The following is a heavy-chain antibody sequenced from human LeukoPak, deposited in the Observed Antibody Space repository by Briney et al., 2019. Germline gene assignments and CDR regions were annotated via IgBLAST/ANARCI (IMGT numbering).Heavy chain of an antibody. CDR3: ARISGSYYTRDY. V-gene: IGHV4-38-2*02. CDR1: GFSISSSYY. J-gene: IGHJ4*02. Sequence: SETLSLTCTVSGFSISSSYYWGWIRQPPGKGLEWIGSIYHSGNTYYNPSLKSRVTMSVDTSKNQFSLKLSSVTAADTAVYYCARISGSYYTRDYWGQGTLVTVSS. D-gene: IGHD1-26*01. CDR2: IYHSGNT.